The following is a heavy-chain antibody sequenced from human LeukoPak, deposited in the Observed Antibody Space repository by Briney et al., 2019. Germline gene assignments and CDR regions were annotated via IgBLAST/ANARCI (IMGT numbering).Heavy chain of an antibody. CDR2: IGIAGDT. Sequence: RRSLRLSCAPSGFTFSSYDMHSVRQTTRKGLEWGSVIGIAGDTYYPSSVKGRFTTSRENAKNSLYLQMNSLRAGDTAVYYCARGYLDGMDVWGQGTTVTVSS. CDR3: ARGYLDGMDV. D-gene: IGHD2/OR15-2a*01. CDR1: GFTFSSYD. V-gene: IGHV3-13*01. J-gene: IGHJ6*02.